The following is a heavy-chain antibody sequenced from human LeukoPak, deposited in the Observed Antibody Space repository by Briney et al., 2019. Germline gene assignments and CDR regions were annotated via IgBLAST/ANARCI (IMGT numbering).Heavy chain of an antibody. CDR2: ITSNGGSA. V-gene: IGHV3-64D*06. J-gene: IGHJ4*02. CDR3: VIVRGYFDSSGSDY. CDR1: GFAFSSYT. Sequence: GGSLRLSCSASGFAFSSYTIHWVRQAPGKGLEFVSAITSNGGSAYYADSVKGRFTISRDNSKNTVYLQMSSLRAEDTAVYYCVIVRGYFDSSGSDYWGQGTLVTVSS. D-gene: IGHD3-9*01.